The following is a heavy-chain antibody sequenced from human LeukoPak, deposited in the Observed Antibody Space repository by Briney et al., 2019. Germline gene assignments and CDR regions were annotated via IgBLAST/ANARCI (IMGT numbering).Heavy chain of an antibody. CDR2: VSTSGSA. Sequence: SETLSLTCSVSGGSISNWAWSWIRQPAGKGLEWLGRVSTSGSATYNPSLKSRVTMSVDTSKNQFSLRLSSVTAAVTAVYYCATGGGDFDHWGQGTLVTVSS. J-gene: IGHJ4*02. V-gene: IGHV4-4*07. CDR1: GGSISNWA. CDR3: ATGGGDFDH. D-gene: IGHD3-16*01.